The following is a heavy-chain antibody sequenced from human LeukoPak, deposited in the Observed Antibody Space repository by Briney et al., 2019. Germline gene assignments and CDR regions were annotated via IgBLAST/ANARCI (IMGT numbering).Heavy chain of an antibody. D-gene: IGHD4-4*01. CDR1: GYTFTSYY. CDR3: ARIRNYSNYYFDY. CDR2: INPNSGGT. V-gene: IGHV1-2*02. J-gene: IGHJ4*02. Sequence: ASVKVSCKASGYTFTSYYMHWVRQAPGQGLEWMGWINPNSGGTNYAQKFQGRVTMTRDTSISTAYMELSRLRSDDTAVYYCARIRNYSNYYFDYWGQGTLVTVSS.